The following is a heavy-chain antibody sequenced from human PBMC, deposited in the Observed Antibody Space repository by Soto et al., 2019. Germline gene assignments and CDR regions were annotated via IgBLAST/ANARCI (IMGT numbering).Heavy chain of an antibody. J-gene: IGHJ4*02. CDR1: GGTFSSYA. CDR3: ARSFGVAAAGPFDY. Sequence: SVKVSCKTSGGTFSSYAISWVRQAPGQGLEWMGGIVPIVDTATYAQKFQGRVTITADESTSTAYMELSRLRSDDTAVYYCARSFGVAAAGPFDYWGQETLVTVSS. CDR2: IVPIVDTA. V-gene: IGHV1-69*13. D-gene: IGHD6-13*01.